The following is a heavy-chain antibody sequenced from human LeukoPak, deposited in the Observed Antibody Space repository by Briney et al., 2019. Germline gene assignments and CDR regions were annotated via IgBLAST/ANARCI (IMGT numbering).Heavy chain of an antibody. D-gene: IGHD2-2*01. CDR1: GFTFSSYA. J-gene: IGHJ5*02. Sequence: PGGSLRLSCAASGFTFSSYAMSWVRQAPGKGLEWVSAISGSGDSTYYADSVKGRFTISRDNSKNTLYLQMNSLRAEDTAVYYCGVDIVVVPGAPNWFDPWGQGILVSVSS. V-gene: IGHV3-23*01. CDR2: ISGSGDST. CDR3: GVDIVVVPGAPNWFDP.